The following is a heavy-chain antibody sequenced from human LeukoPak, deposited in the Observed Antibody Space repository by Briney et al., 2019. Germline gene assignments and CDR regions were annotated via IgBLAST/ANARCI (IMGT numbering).Heavy chain of an antibody. Sequence: GGTLRLSCAASGFTFSSYSMNWVRQAPGKGLEWVSSISSSSSYIYYADSVKSRFTISRDNAKNSLYLQMNSLRAEDTAVYYCAREVTVISTWYFDLWGRGTLVTVSS. J-gene: IGHJ2*01. V-gene: IGHV3-21*01. CDR2: ISSSSSYI. D-gene: IGHD2-21*01. CDR1: GFTFSSYS. CDR3: AREVTVISTWYFDL.